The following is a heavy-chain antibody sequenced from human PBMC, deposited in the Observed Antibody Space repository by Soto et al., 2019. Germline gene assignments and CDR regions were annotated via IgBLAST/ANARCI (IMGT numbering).Heavy chain of an antibody. D-gene: IGHD2-21*02. CDR1: GGTFSSYA. Sequence: RASVKVSCKASGGTFSSYAISWVRQAPGQGLEWMGGIIPIFGTANYAQKFQGRVTITADESTSTAYMELSSLRSEDTAVYYCARGWAYCGGDCYSNDYWGQGTLVTVSS. V-gene: IGHV1-69*13. CDR2: IIPIFGTA. J-gene: IGHJ4*02. CDR3: ARGWAYCGGDCYSNDY.